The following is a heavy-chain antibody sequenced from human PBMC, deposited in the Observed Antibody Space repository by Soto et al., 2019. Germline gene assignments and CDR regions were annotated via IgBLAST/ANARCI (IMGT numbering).Heavy chain of an antibody. CDR1: GSYG. J-gene: IGHJ4*02. Sequence: VQLVQSGAEVKKPGASVKVSCKASGSYGISWVRQAPGQGLEWMGWISAYNGNTNYAQKLQGRVTMTTDTSTSTAYMELRSLRSDDTAVYYCARDAGVSGELYYWGQGTLVTVSS. CDR2: ISAYNGNT. V-gene: IGHV1-18*01. CDR3: ARDAGVSGELYY. D-gene: IGHD3-16*01.